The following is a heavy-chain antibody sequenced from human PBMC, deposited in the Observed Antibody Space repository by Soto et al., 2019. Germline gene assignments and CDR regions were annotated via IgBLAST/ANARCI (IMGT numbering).Heavy chain of an antibody. D-gene: IGHD3-10*01. Sequence: QVQLVESGGGLVRPGGSLRLSCAASGFTFSDYYMSWIRQAPGRGLEWLSYISSSSTYTKYADSVKGRFTISRDNAKNSLYLQMYSLRAEDTAVYYCARGSYGSGTDYFDYWGQGTLVTVSS. CDR1: GFTFSDYY. V-gene: IGHV3-11*06. J-gene: IGHJ4*02. CDR2: ISSSSTYT. CDR3: ARGSYGSGTDYFDY.